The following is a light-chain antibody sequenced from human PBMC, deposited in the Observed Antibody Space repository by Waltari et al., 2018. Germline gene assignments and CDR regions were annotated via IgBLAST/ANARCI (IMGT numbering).Light chain of an antibody. CDR3: QKYGTLPAT. V-gene: IGKV3-20*01. CDR1: QSVSRY. CDR2: EAS. J-gene: IGKJ1*01. Sequence: EIVLTQSPGTLSLSPGERATLSCRASQSVSRYLAWYQQKPGQAPRLLIYEASRRATGIPYRFSGSGSGTDFTLTISRLEPEDFAVYYCQKYGTLPATFGQGTKVEIK.